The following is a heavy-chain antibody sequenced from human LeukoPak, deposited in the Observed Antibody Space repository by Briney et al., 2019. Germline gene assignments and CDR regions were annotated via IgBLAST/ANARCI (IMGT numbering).Heavy chain of an antibody. Sequence: KPSETLSLTCTVSGGSISSSSYYWGWIRQPPGKGLEWIGSIYYSGSTYYNPSLKSRLTISVDTSKKQFSLKLTSVTAADTAVYYCARGAGYDYVSEDYRKNDVDYWGQGTLVTVSS. V-gene: IGHV4-39*07. D-gene: IGHD3-16*01. J-gene: IGHJ4*02. CDR1: GGSISSSSYY. CDR3: ARGAGYDYVSEDYRKNDVDY. CDR2: IYYSGST.